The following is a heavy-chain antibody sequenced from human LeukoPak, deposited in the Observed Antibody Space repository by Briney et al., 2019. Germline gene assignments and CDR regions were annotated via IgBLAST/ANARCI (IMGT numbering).Heavy chain of an antibody. D-gene: IGHD4-17*01. CDR3: ARGSKSYGDYIRSRIHYFDY. Sequence: PGGSLRLSCAASGYTFSRHGMNWVRQAPGKGLEWVSGISPSGDITYFADSVKGRFTISRDNSKNTLYLEMNSLRAEDTAVYYCARGSKSYGDYIRSRIHYFDYWGQGTLVTVSS. J-gene: IGHJ4*02. V-gene: IGHV3-23*01. CDR2: ISPSGDIT. CDR1: GYTFSRHG.